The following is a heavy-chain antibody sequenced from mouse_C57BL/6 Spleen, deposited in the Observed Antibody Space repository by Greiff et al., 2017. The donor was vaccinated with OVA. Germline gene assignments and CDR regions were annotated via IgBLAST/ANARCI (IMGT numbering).Heavy chain of an antibody. CDR1: GYTFTSYW. D-gene: IGHD2-1*01. CDR2: IHPNSGST. V-gene: IGHV1-64*01. Sequence: QVQLQQPGAELVKPGASVKLSCKASGYTFTSYWMHWVKQRPGQGLEWIGMIHPNSGSTNYNEKFKSKATLTVDKSSSTAYMQLSSLISEDSAVYDCAIYSRDYYAMDYWGQGTSVTVSS. J-gene: IGHJ4*01. CDR3: AIYSRDYYAMDY.